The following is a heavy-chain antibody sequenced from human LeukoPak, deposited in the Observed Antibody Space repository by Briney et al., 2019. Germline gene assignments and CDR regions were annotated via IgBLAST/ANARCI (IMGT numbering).Heavy chain of an antibody. D-gene: IGHD3-9*01. CDR3: ARCNILTGSIDY. Sequence: PSETLSLTCTVSGGSISSGGYYWSWIRQHPGKGLEWIGYIYYSGSTYYNPSLKSRVTISVDTSKNQFSLKLSSVTAADTAVYYCARCNILTGSIDYWGQGTLVTVSS. CDR1: GGSISSGGYY. CDR2: IYYSGST. J-gene: IGHJ4*02. V-gene: IGHV4-31*03.